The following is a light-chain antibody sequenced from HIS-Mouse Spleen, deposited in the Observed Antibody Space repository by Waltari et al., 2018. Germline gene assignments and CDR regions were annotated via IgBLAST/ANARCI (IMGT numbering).Light chain of an antibody. Sequence: QSALTQPRSVSGSPGQSVTIPCPGTSRYVGGYTYVSWYQQPPGKAPKLMIYDVSKRPSGVPDRFSGSKSGNTASLTISGLQAEDEADYYCCSYAGSYSYVFGTGTKVTVL. V-gene: IGLV2-11*01. J-gene: IGLJ1*01. CDR2: DVS. CDR1: SRYVGGYTY. CDR3: CSYAGSYSYV.